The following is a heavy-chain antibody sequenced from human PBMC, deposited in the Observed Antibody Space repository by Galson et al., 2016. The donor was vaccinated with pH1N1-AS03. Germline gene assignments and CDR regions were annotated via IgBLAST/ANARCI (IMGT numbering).Heavy chain of an antibody. J-gene: IGHJ5*02. CDR3: ARQGTTVTANHVWLDT. V-gene: IGHV5-10-1*01. CDR1: GHSFDSYW. D-gene: IGHD1-14*01. CDR2: INPLDSYN. Sequence: QSGAEVKKPGESLRISCQGSGHSFDSYWITWVRQMPGKGLEWMGRINPLDSYNDYNPSFQGHVSLSVDKSIHTAYLQWSSLEASDTGIYYCARQGTTVTANHVWLDTWGQGTLVTVSS.